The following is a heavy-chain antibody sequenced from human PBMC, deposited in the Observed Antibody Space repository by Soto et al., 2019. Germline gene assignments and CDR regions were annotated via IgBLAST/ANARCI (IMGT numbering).Heavy chain of an antibody. CDR3: AKTASMTIRDGFDN. CDR1: GFTFSSYA. V-gene: IGHV3-23*01. J-gene: IGHJ4*02. CDR2: ISGSGSNP. Sequence: EVQVLESGGGLVQPGGSLRLSCAASGFTFSSYAMSWVRQAPGQGLEWVSAISGSGSNPYYADSVKGRFTISRDNSKNTLYLQMNSLRAAGTALYYCAKTASMTIRDGFDNWGQGTRVTVSS. D-gene: IGHD4-17*01.